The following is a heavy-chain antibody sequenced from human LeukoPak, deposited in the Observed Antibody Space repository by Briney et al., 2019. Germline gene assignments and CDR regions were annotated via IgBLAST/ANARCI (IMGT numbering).Heavy chain of an antibody. J-gene: IGHJ4*02. Sequence: GGSLRLSCAASGFTFSNYSMNWVRQAPGKGLEWVSSISSSSSYIYYADSVKGRFTISRDNAKNSLYLQMNSLRAEDTAVYYCARAEGDKYDYWGQGTLVTVSS. CDR1: GFTFSNYS. CDR3: ARAEGDKYDY. D-gene: IGHD1-14*01. V-gene: IGHV3-21*01. CDR2: ISSSSSYI.